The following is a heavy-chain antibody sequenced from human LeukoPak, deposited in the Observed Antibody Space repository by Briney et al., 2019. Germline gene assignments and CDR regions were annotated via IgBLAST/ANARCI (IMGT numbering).Heavy chain of an antibody. Sequence: ASVKVSCKASGYTFTSYDIKWVRQATGQGLEWMGWMNPNSGNTGYAQKFQGRVTMTRNTSISTAYMELSSLRSEDTAVYYCAREGYYYDSSGYPTDAFDIWGQGTMVTVSS. V-gene: IGHV1-8*01. D-gene: IGHD3-22*01. CDR2: MNPNSGNT. CDR3: AREGYYYDSSGYPTDAFDI. CDR1: GYTFTSYD. J-gene: IGHJ3*02.